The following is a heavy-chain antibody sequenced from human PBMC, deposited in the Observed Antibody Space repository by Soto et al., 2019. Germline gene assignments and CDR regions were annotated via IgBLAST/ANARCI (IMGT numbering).Heavy chain of an antibody. CDR1: GFTFSSYD. Sequence: EAQLVESGGGFVPPGRSLILSCAASGFTFSSYDMNWVRQAPGKGLEWVSYISSRGSTIYYADSVKGRFTLSRDNAKNSLYLQMNSLRAEDTAVYYCARDHRIGYYLYYYYYGMHFWGQGTTVTVSS. D-gene: IGHD3-22*01. CDR2: ISSRGSTI. V-gene: IGHV3-48*03. J-gene: IGHJ6*02. CDR3: ARDHRIGYYLYYYYYGMHF.